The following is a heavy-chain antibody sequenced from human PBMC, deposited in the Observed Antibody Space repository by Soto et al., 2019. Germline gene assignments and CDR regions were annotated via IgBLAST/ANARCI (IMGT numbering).Heavy chain of an antibody. J-gene: IGHJ6*02. CDR2: ISGYNGNT. CDR3: AREYGMDV. CDR1: GYPFHTYA. Sequence: ASVKVSCKASGYPFHTYAISWVRQAPGQGLEWVGWISGYNGNTNYAQKFQGRVTLTTDTSTKTAFMELRSLTGDDTAVYYCAREYGMDVWGQGTTVTVSS. V-gene: IGHV1-18*01.